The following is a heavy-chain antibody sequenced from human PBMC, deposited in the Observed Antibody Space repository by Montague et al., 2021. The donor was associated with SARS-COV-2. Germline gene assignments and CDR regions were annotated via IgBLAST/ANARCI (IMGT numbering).Heavy chain of an antibody. V-gene: IGHV3-30-3*01. CDR2: ISYDGSNK. D-gene: IGHD1-7*01. CDR3: ARGVETGTLFTYYYYGMDV. J-gene: IGHJ6*02. CDR1: GFTFSSYA. Sequence: SLRLSCAASGFTFSSYAMYWVRQAPGKGLEWVAVISYDGSNKYYADSVKGRFTISGDNSKNTLYVQMDSLRAEDTAVYYCARGVETGTLFTYYYYGMDVWGQGTTVTVSS.